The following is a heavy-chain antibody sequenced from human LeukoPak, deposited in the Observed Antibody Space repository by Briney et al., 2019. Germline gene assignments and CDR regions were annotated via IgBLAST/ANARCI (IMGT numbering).Heavy chain of an antibody. CDR1: GFTFSSYG. Sequence: PGGSLRLSCAASGFTFSSYGMPWVRQAPGKGLEWVAVISYDGSNKYYADSVKGRFTISRDNSKNTLYLQMNSLRAEDTAVYYCAKLSLSTVTNFDYWGQGTLVTVSS. D-gene: IGHD4-17*01. V-gene: IGHV3-30*18. J-gene: IGHJ4*02. CDR3: AKLSLSTVTNFDY. CDR2: ISYDGSNK.